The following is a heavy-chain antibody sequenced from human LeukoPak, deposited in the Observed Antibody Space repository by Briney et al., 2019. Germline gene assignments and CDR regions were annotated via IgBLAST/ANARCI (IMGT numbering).Heavy chain of an antibody. CDR3: AREGYSRGSSDY. V-gene: IGHV1-2*02. Sequence: GASVKLSCKASGYTVTGNYVHWVRQAPGQGLEGMGWLKPHTGGTNYAQKLHGKVPVTTDTSTSTAYMELRSLGSDDAAVYYCAREGYSRGSSDYWGQGPGVSVS. J-gene: IGHJ4*02. CDR2: LKPHTGGT. CDR1: GYTVTGNY. D-gene: IGHD6-13*01.